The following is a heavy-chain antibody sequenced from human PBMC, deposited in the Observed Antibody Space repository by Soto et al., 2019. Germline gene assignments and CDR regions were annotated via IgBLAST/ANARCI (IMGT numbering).Heavy chain of an antibody. J-gene: IGHJ4*02. Sequence: GGSLRLSCAASGFTFSSHGMTWVRQAPGKGLEWVSVISGGGGTTFYADSVKGRFTISRDNSKNTLYLQMDSLRAEDTAVYYCAKVRSGWYYDYWGQGTPVTVSS. CDR1: GFTFSSHG. D-gene: IGHD6-19*01. CDR2: ISGGGGTT. CDR3: AKVRSGWYYDY. V-gene: IGHV3-23*01.